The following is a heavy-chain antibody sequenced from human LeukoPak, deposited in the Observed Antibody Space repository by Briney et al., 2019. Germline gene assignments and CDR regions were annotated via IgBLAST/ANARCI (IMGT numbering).Heavy chain of an antibody. CDR1: GYSITSGYF. CDR3: ARDLGYYDSSGYSVGLVDAFDI. V-gene: IGHV4-38-2*02. CDR2: IYHTGGT. J-gene: IGHJ3*02. D-gene: IGHD3-22*01. Sequence: KPSETLSLTCTVSGYSITSGYFWGWIRQPPGKGLEWIGNIYHTGGTWYNPSLKSRVTMSLDTSKTQFSLKLNSVTAADTAVYYCARDLGYYDSSGYSVGLVDAFDIWGEGTMVTVSS.